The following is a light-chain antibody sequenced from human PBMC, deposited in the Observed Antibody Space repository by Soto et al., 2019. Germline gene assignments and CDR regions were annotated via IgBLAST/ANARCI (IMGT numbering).Light chain of an antibody. CDR1: SSDVGGYNY. CDR2: DVS. Sequence: QSVLTQPRSVSGSPGQSVTISCTGTSSDVGGYNYVSWHQQHPGKAPKLMIYDVSKRPSGVPDRFSGSKSGNTASLTISGLQAEDEADYYCCSYAGSYTLVVFGGGTKLTVL. CDR3: CSYAGSYTLVV. J-gene: IGLJ2*01. V-gene: IGLV2-11*01.